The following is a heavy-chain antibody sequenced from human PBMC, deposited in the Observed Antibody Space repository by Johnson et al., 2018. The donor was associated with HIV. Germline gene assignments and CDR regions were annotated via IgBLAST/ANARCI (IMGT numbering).Heavy chain of an antibody. CDR3: AKGGIATRFFDI. CDR1: GFTFSSYG. J-gene: IGHJ3*02. D-gene: IGHD6-6*01. Sequence: QVHLVESGGGVVQPGRSLRLSCAASGFTFSSYGMLWVRQAPGKGLEWVAVISYDGNNKYYADSVKGRFTISRDNSKNTLYLQMNSLRAEDTALYYCAKGGIATRFFDIWGQGTMVTVSS. CDR2: ISYDGNNK. V-gene: IGHV3-30*18.